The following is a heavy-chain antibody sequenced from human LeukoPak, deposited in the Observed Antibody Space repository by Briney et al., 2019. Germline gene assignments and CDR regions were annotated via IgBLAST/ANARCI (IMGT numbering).Heavy chain of an antibody. CDR3: ARVRAIAGYHGMDV. CDR1: GGSISSYY. V-gene: IGHV4-59*01. CDR2: IYYSGST. Sequence: SETLSLTCTVSGGSISSYYWSWIRQPPGKGLEWIGYIYYSGSTNYNPSLKSRVTISVDTSKNQFSLKLSSVTAADTAVYYCARVRAIAGYHGMDVWGQGTTVTVSS. J-gene: IGHJ6*02.